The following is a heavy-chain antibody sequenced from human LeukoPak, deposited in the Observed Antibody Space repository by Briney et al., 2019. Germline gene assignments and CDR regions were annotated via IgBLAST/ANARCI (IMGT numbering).Heavy chain of an antibody. CDR1: GGTFSSYA. J-gene: IGHJ4*02. V-gene: IGHV1-69*04. CDR3: ARDYLSSGWSEAFDY. CDR2: IIPILGIA. Sequence: ASVKVSCKASGGTFSSYAISWVRQAPGQGLEWMGRIIPILGIANYAQKFQGRVTITADKSTSTAYMELSSLRSEDTAVYYCARDYLSSGWSEAFDYWGQGTLVTVSS. D-gene: IGHD6-19*01.